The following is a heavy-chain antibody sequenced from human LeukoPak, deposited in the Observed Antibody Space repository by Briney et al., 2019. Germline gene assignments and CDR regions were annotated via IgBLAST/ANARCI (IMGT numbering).Heavy chain of an antibody. CDR1: GFTFSSCW. CDR3: AREAVHYYYYYMDV. J-gene: IGHJ6*03. CDR2: IKQDGSGK. V-gene: IGHV3-7*01. D-gene: IGHD6-19*01. Sequence: GGSLRLSCAASGFTFSSCWMSWVHQAPGKGLEWVANIKQDGSGKYYVDSVKGRFTISRDNAKNSLYLQMNSLRAEDTAVYYCAREAVHYYYYYMDVWGKGTTVTVSS.